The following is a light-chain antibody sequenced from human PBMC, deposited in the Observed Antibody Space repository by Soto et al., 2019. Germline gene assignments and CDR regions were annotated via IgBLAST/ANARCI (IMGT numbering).Light chain of an antibody. CDR3: SSYTTSNTRQIV. CDR1: SSDVGGYNY. V-gene: IGLV2-14*01. Sequence: QSVLTRPASVSGSPGQSITISCTGTSSDVGGYNYVSWYQQHPGKAPKFMIYDVSNRPSGVSNRFSGSKSGNTASLTISGLQAEDEADYYCSSYTTSNTRQIVFGTGTKVT. J-gene: IGLJ1*01. CDR2: DVS.